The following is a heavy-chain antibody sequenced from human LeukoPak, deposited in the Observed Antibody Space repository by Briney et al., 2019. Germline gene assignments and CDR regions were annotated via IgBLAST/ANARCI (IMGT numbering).Heavy chain of an antibody. Sequence: ASVKVSCKASGYTFTGYYMHWVRQAPGQGLEWMGWINPNSGGTNYAQKFQGRVTMTRDTSISTAYMELSRLRSDDTAVYYCARDLPGCSGGSCYSSFDYWGQGTLVTVSS. CDR3: ARDLPGCSGGSCYSSFDY. CDR2: INPNSGGT. J-gene: IGHJ4*02. CDR1: GYTFTGYY. D-gene: IGHD2-15*01. V-gene: IGHV1-2*02.